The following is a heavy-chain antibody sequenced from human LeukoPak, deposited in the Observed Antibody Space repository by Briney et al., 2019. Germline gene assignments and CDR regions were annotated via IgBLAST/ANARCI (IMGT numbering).Heavy chain of an antibody. Sequence: SETLSLTCTVSGASISSYSWSWIRQPPGKGLEWVRFIYHTGSTNYNPSLQSRVTISVDTSKKQFSLKLSSVTAADTAVYYCARDLGSAGLFDYWGQGTLATVSS. CDR1: GASISSYS. CDR3: ARDLGSAGLFDY. J-gene: IGHJ4*02. D-gene: IGHD6-13*01. CDR2: IYHTGST. V-gene: IGHV4-59*01.